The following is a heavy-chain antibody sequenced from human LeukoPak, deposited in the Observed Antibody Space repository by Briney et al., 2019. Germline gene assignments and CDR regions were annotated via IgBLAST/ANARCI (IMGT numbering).Heavy chain of an antibody. V-gene: IGHV1-8*03. Sequence: ASVKVSCKASGYTFTSYDINWVRQATGQGLEWMGWINPNSGNTGYAQKFQGRVTITRNTSISTAYMELSSLRSEDTAVYYCASGRGELEWLSVLDYWGQGTLVTVSS. CDR3: ASGRGELEWLSVLDY. D-gene: IGHD3-3*01. CDR2: INPNSGNT. CDR1: GYTFTSYD. J-gene: IGHJ4*02.